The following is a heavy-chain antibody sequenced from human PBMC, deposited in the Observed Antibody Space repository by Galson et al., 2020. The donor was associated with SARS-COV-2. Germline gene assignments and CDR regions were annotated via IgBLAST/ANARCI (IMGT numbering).Heavy chain of an antibody. Sequence: GGSLRLSCTASGFTFSSYAMHWVCQAPGKGLGWVAVISYDGSNTYYADSVKGRFTISRDNSKNTLYLQMNSLRAEDTAVYFCAQDKGTPPGGMDVGCQGTTFTVSS. V-gene: IGHV3-30*04. CDR1: GFTFSSYA. J-gene: IGHJ6*02. D-gene: IGHD1-1*01. CDR2: ISYDGSNT. CDR3: AQDKGTPPGGMDV.